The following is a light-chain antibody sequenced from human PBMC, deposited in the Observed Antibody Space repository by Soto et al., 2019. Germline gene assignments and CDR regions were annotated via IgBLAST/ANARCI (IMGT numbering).Light chain of an antibody. V-gene: IGKV3-15*01. CDR1: QSVSSY. CDR2: GAS. J-gene: IGKJ1*01. CDR3: QQYNNWPKT. Sequence: EIVLTQSPGTLSLSPGERATLSCRASQSVSSYSLAWYQKKPGQAPRLLIYGASTRATGIPARFSGSGSGTEFTLTISSLQSEDFAVYYCQQYNNWPKTFGQGTKVDI.